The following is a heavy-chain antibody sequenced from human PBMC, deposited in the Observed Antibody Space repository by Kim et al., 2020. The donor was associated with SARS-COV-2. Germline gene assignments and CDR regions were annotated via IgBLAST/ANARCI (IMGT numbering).Heavy chain of an antibody. CDR1: GFNFTFSS. V-gene: IGHV3-23*01. D-gene: IGHD7-27*01. CDR3: AKDRGLGS. J-gene: IGHJ5*02. CDR2: ISGSGAST. Sequence: GGSLRLSCVASGFNFTFSSMSWFRQAPGKGLDWVSVISGSGASTYYGDSVKGRFTISRDNSKNTVFLQMDILRAEDTAVYYCAKDRGLGSWRQGTLLTVS.